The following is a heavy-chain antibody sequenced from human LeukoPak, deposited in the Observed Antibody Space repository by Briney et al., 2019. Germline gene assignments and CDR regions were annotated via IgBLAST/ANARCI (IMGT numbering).Heavy chain of an antibody. J-gene: IGHJ4*02. Sequence: PGGSLRLSCAASGFTFSSYEMNWVRPAPGKGLEWVSYISSSGSTIYYADSVKGRFTISRDNAKNSLYLQMNSLRAEDTAVYYCARVRIPERLLWFGELRGYYFDYWGQGTLVTVSS. V-gene: IGHV3-48*03. CDR3: ARVRIPERLLWFGELRGYYFDY. D-gene: IGHD3-10*01. CDR2: ISSSGSTI. CDR1: GFTFSSYE.